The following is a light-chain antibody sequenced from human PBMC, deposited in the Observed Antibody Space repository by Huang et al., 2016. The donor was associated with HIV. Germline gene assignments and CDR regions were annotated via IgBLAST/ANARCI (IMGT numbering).Light chain of an antibody. Sequence: DIVMTQSPDSLAVSLGERATLNCKSSQSVLYSSNNKNYLAWYQQKPGQSPQLLSYWESTRESGVPDRFSGSGSGTDFTLTISSLQAEDVAVYYCQQYYTTPWTFGQGTKVEIK. V-gene: IGKV4-1*01. CDR2: WES. CDR1: QSVLYSSNNKNY. CDR3: QQYYTTPWT. J-gene: IGKJ1*01.